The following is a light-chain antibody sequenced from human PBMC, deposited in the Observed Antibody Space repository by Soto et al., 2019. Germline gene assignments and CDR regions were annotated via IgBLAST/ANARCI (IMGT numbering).Light chain of an antibody. J-gene: IGKJ2*01. CDR3: QQYGSSPQT. V-gene: IGKV3D-20*01. CDR1: QSVSSSY. Sequence: EIVLTQSPATLSLFPGERATLSCGASQSVSSSYLAWYQQKPGLAPRLLIYDASSRATGIPDRFSGSGSGTDFTLTISRLKPEDFAVYYCQQYGSSPQTFGQGTKLEIK. CDR2: DAS.